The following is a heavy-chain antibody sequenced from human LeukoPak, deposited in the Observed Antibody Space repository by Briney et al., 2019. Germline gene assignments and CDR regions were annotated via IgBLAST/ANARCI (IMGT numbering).Heavy chain of an antibody. J-gene: IGHJ4*02. CDR3: AKLGNFASGSYSD. CDR2: ISDIVGYT. V-gene: IGHV3-23*01. CDR1: GFTFSSFA. D-gene: IGHD3-10*01. Sequence: GGSLRLSCAASGFTFSSFAMSWGRPAPGKGLGWVSGISDIVGYTYYADSVKGRFTISRDNSKNTLYLHMNSLRAEDTAVYYCAKLGNFASGSYSDWGQGTLVTVSS.